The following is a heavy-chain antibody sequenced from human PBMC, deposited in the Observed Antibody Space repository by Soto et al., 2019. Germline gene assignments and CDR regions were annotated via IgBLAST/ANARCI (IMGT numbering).Heavy chain of an antibody. D-gene: IGHD1-26*01. CDR3: ARDTGGSYDY. J-gene: IGHJ4*02. Sequence: EVQLVESGGGLVQPGGSLRLSCAASGFTFSDYYMYWVRQVPGKGLEWVGRTRNKANNYSPEYAPSVKGRFTISRHDLEDSMYLQMNSLKTEDTAVYYCARDTGGSYDYWGQGALVTVSS. V-gene: IGHV3-72*01. CDR1: GFTFSDYY. CDR2: TRNKANNYSP.